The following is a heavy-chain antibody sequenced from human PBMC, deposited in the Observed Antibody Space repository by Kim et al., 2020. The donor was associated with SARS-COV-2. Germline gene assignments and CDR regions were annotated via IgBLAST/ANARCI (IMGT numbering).Heavy chain of an antibody. CDR3: ARESIVVVIKTDFDY. CDR1: GFTFSSYA. J-gene: IGHJ4*01. D-gene: IGHD3-22*01. CDR2: ISYDGSNK. Sequence: GGSLRLSCAASGFTFSSYAMHWVRQAPGKGLEWVAVISYDGSNKYYADSVKGRFTISRDNSKNTLYLQMNSLRAEDTAVYYCARESIVVVIKTDFDYWG. V-gene: IGHV3-30*04.